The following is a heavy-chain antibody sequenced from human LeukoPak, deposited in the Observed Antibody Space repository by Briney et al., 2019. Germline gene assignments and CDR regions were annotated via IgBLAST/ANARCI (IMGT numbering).Heavy chain of an antibody. CDR3: ARDHNGSGSYTTSD. D-gene: IGHD3-10*01. CDR2: IYHSGST. V-gene: IGHV4-4*02. Sequence: SGTPAPPFPGPGGPIRSSNWGGWVRQPPGEGLGWVGEIYHSGSTNYNPSLKSRVTISVDKSKNQFSLKLSSVTAADTAVYYCARDHNGSGSYTTSDWGQGTLVTVSS. CDR1: GGPIRSSNW. J-gene: IGHJ4*02.